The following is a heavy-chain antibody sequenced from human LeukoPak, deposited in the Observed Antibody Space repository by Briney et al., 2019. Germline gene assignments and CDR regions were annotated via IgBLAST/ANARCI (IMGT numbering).Heavy chain of an antibody. Sequence: SETLSLTCTVSGGSISSSSYSWGWIRQPPGKGLEWIGSIYYSGSTYYSPSLKSRVTISVDTSKNQFSLKLSSVTAADTAVYYCASGGSYSYFDYWGQGTLVTVSS. J-gene: IGHJ4*02. CDR2: IYYSGST. V-gene: IGHV4-39*01. CDR3: ASGGSYSYFDY. D-gene: IGHD1-26*01. CDR1: GGSISSSSYS.